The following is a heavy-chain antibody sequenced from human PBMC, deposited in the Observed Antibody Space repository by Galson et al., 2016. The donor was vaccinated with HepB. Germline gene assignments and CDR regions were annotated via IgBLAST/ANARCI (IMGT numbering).Heavy chain of an antibody. V-gene: IGHV3-48*02. CDR2: ISSSSSTI. CDR1: GFTFSRNS. Sequence: SLRLSCAASGFTFSRNSMNWVRQAPGKGLEWVSYISSSSSTIYYADSVKGRFTISRDNAKNSLYLQMNSLRDEDTAVYYCARDSGVYYYDSTGSYYVDWMDYYFDSWGQGTLVTVSS. J-gene: IGHJ4*02. D-gene: IGHD3-22*01. CDR3: ARDSGVYYYDSTGSYYVDWMDYYFDS.